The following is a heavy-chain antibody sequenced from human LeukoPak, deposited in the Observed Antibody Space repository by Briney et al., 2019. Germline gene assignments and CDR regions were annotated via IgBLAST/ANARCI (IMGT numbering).Heavy chain of an antibody. CDR3: ARVAKFYYGSETYYFFEH. CDR2: INWNGGST. CDR1: GFTFDDYG. V-gene: IGHV3-20*04. J-gene: IGHJ4*02. D-gene: IGHD3-10*01. Sequence: GGSLRLSCAASGFTFDDYGMSWVRQAPGKGLEWVSGINWNGGSTGYADSVKGRFTISRDNAKNSLYLQMNSLRVEDTAVYYCARVAKFYYGSETYYFFEHWGQGTPVTASS.